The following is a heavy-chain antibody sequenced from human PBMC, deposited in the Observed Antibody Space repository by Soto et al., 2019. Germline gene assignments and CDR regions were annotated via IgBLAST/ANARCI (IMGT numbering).Heavy chain of an antibody. CDR1: GFTFSSYA. CDR2: IRGSGGST. Sequence: GSLRLSCAASGFTFSSYAMSWVRQAPGKGLEWVSAIRGSGGSTYYADSVKGRFTISRDNSKNTLYLQMNSLRAEDTAVYYCAKVGTSAAGTLRWFDPWGQGTLVTVSS. CDR3: AKVGTSAAGTLRWFDP. V-gene: IGHV3-23*01. J-gene: IGHJ5*02. D-gene: IGHD6-13*01.